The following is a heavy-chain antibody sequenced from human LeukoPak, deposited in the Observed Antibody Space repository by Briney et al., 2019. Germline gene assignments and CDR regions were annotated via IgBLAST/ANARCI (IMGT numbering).Heavy chain of an antibody. CDR2: IKSKTDGGTT. J-gene: IGHJ4*02. Sequence: NPGGSLRLSCAASGFTFSNAWMSWVRQAPGKGLEWVGRIKSKTDGGTTDYAAPVKGRFTISRADSKNTLYLQMNSLKTEDTAVYYCTTEVGATPFDYWGQGTLVTVSS. D-gene: IGHD1-26*01. V-gene: IGHV3-15*01. CDR3: TTEVGATPFDY. CDR1: GFTFSNAW.